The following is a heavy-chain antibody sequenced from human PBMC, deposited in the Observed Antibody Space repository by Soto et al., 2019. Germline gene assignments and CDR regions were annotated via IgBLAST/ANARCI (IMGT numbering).Heavy chain of an antibody. Sequence: PGGSLRLSCAASGFAFNTYAMTWVRQVPGKGLEWVSSVGGGDETYYADSVTGRFTISRDDSKNTLYLQMNSLRAEDTAVYYCAKDHRIAAVHFDYWGQGTLVTVSS. CDR2: VGGGDET. CDR1: GFAFNTYA. CDR3: AKDHRIAAVHFDY. J-gene: IGHJ4*02. V-gene: IGHV3-23*01. D-gene: IGHD6-6*01.